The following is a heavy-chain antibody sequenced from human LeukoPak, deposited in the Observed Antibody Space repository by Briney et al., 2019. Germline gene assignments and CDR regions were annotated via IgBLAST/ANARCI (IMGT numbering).Heavy chain of an antibody. V-gene: IGHV3-9*01. CDR3: ARDRGGSYSAIDY. Sequence: PGGSLRLSCATSGFTFDDYSMHWVRQAPGKGLEWVSGISWNSGTIDYADSVKGRFTISRDNAKNSLYLQMNSLRAEDTAVYYCARDRGGSYSAIDYWGQGTLVTVSS. J-gene: IGHJ4*02. CDR1: GFTFDDYS. CDR2: ISWNSGTI. D-gene: IGHD1-26*01.